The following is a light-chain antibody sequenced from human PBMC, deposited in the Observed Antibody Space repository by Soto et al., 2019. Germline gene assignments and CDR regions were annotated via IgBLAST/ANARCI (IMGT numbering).Light chain of an antibody. Sequence: QSALTQPASVSGSPGQSITISCTGTSSDVGGYNYVSWYQQQAGKAPKLIIHEVSNRPSGVSNRFSGPKSRNTASLTISGLQAEDEADYYCDSYTSSRAYVFGIGTKLTVL. V-gene: IGLV2-14*01. CDR3: DSYTSSRAYV. CDR2: EVS. J-gene: IGLJ1*01. CDR1: SSDVGGYNY.